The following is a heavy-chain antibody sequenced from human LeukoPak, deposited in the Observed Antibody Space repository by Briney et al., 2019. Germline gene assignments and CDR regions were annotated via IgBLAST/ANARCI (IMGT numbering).Heavy chain of an antibody. J-gene: IGHJ4*02. D-gene: IGHD3-16*01. V-gene: IGHV1-69*01. CDR1: GGTFIGYA. CDR2: IIPIFGTA. CDR3: VSLQGDTGDDY. Sequence: SVKVSCKASGGTFIGYAISWVRQAPGQGLEWMGGIIPIFGTANYAQKFQGRVTITADESTSTAYMELSSLRSEDTAVYYCVSLQGDTGDDYWGQGTLVTVSS.